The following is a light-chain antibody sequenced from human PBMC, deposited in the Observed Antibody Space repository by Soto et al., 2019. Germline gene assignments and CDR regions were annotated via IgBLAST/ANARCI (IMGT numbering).Light chain of an antibody. CDR3: QQYGTSPPT. J-gene: IGKJ1*01. CDR2: GAS. V-gene: IGKV3-20*01. CDR1: QSVSSNF. Sequence: EIVLTQSPGTLSLSPGERATLSCKASQSVSSNFLAWYQGKPGQAPRLLIYGASYRATDIPYRFSGSGSGTGFTSTITRLEPADFAVYYWQQYGTSPPTFGQGTKVEI.